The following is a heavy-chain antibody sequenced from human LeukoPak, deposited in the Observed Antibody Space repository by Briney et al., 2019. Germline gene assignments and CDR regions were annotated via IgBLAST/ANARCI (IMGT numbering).Heavy chain of an antibody. J-gene: IGHJ4*02. V-gene: IGHV3-66*01. CDR3: ACSGPYSNGGVMTDY. CDR2: IYRDGNT. Sequence: PGGSLRLSCAASGLIVSSNYMNWVRQAPGKGLEWVSIIYRDGNTNYADSVKGRFTIPRDNSKNTLSLQMNSLRAEDTAVYYCACSGPYSNGGVMTDYWGQGTLVTVSS. CDR1: GLIVSSNY. D-gene: IGHD6-19*01.